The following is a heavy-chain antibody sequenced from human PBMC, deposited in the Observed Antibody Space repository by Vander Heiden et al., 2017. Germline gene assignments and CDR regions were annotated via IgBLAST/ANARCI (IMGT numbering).Heavy chain of an antibody. V-gene: IGHV3-23*01. CDR1: GFTFTTYA. D-gene: IGHD3-3*01. Sequence: EVQLLESGGGLVQPGGSLRLSCAASGFTFTTYAMSWVRQAPGKGLEWVSGFRGGAGSTFYADSVKGRFTISGDNSKNTLYLQMNSLRAEDTAVYYCAKGRHDWSFNELDQWGQGTLVTVSS. J-gene: IGHJ4*02. CDR2: FRGGAGST. CDR3: AKGRHDWSFNELDQ.